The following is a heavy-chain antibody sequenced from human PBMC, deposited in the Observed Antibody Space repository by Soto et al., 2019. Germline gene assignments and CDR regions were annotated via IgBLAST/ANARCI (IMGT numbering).Heavy chain of an antibody. CDR2: INAGNGNT. J-gene: IGHJ4*02. CDR1: GYTFTSYA. V-gene: IGHV1-3*01. Sequence: ASVKVSCKASGYTFTSYAMHWVRQAPGQRLEWMGWINAGNGNTKYSQKFQGRVTINRDTSASTAYMELSSLRSEDTDVYYCARKYNWNDGTALSWGQGNLVTVSS. CDR3: ARKYNWNDGTALS. D-gene: IGHD1-1*01.